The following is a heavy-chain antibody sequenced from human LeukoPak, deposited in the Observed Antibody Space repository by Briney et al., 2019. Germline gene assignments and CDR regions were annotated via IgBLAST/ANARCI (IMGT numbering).Heavy chain of an antibody. CDR2: IHTSGTT. CDR1: GGSISTFY. D-gene: IGHD3-3*01. Sequence: PSETLSLTCTVSGGSISTFYWSFIRQAAGTGLEWIGRIHTSGTTYYNPSLKSRVTLSIDTSMNQFSLRLTSVTAADTAVYYCARGDYYDGGGRNWFDPWGQGTLVTVSP. J-gene: IGHJ5*02. CDR3: ARGDYYDGGGRNWFDP. V-gene: IGHV4-4*07.